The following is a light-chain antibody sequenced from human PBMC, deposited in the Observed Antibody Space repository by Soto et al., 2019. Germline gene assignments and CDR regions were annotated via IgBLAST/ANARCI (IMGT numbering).Light chain of an antibody. CDR2: DAS. V-gene: IGKV3-11*01. J-gene: IGKJ4*01. CDR3: QQRTGWPPEVS. Sequence: IVFTLSLRALSFSHGERATLSCRASQSVSSCLAWYQQKPGQAPRLLIYDASNRATGIPARFWGSGSGTDFTLTISSLEPEDFAVYYCQQRTGWPPEVSFGEGTKADIK. CDR1: QSVSSC.